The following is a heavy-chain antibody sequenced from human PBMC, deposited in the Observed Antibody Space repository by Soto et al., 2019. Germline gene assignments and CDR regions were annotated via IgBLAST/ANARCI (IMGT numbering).Heavy chain of an antibody. CDR3: ARWLGQAGYFDY. D-gene: IGHD6-19*01. V-gene: IGHV5-51*01. CDR1: GYSFTSYW. CDR2: IYTGDSDT. J-gene: IGHJ4*02. Sequence: GESLKISCKGSGYSFTSYWNGWVRQMPGKGLERMGIIYTGDSDTRYSPSFQGQVTISADKSISTAYLQWSSLKASDTAMYYFARWLGQAGYFDYWGRGTLVTVSS.